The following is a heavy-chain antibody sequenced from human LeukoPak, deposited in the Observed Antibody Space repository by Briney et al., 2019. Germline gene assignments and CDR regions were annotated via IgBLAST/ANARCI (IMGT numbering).Heavy chain of an antibody. Sequence: SETLSLTCTVSGGSISSSSYYWGWIRQPPGKGLEWIGSIYYSGSTYYNPSLKSRVTISVDTSKNQFSLKLSSVTAADTAVYYCARHHHNIAVAGFDYWGQGTLVTVSS. J-gene: IGHJ4*02. D-gene: IGHD6-19*01. CDR1: GGSISSSSYY. CDR2: IYYSGST. CDR3: ARHHHNIAVAGFDY. V-gene: IGHV4-39*01.